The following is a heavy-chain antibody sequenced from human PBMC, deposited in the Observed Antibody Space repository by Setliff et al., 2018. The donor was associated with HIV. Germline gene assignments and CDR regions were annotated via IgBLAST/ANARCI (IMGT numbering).Heavy chain of an antibody. D-gene: IGHD3-3*01. CDR3: ARGTAYYNFWSGYRFDY. CDR2: IYTSGST. V-gene: IGHV4-4*08. Sequence: SETLSLTCTVSGGSISSYYWSWIRQPPGKGLEWIGYIYTSGSTNYNPSLRSRVTISIDTSKNQFSLKLTSVTAADTAVYYCARGTAYYNFWSGYRFDYWGQGTLVTVSS. J-gene: IGHJ4*02. CDR1: GGSISSYY.